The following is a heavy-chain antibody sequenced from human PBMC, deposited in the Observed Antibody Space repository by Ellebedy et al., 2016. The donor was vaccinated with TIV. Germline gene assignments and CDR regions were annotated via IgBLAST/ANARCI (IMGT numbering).Heavy chain of an antibody. Sequence: GESLKISCAASGFSFRSYWMSWVRQAPGKGLEWVANIYQDGGVQYYVDSVKGRFTISRDNADNSLFLQMTSRRAEETAVYYCARRGSYGDYAVHVNSWFDSWGQGTPVTVAP. D-gene: IGHD4-17*01. CDR1: GFSFRSYW. CDR2: IYQDGGVQ. J-gene: IGHJ5*01. V-gene: IGHV3-7*01. CDR3: ARRGSYGDYAVHVNSWFDS.